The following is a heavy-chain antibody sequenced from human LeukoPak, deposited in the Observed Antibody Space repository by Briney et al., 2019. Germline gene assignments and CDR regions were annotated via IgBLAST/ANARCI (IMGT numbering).Heavy chain of an antibody. CDR3: AKAYGTNGYYQLPIDF. J-gene: IGHJ4*02. Sequence: GGSLRLSCAASGFTFSSYAMSWVRLAPGKGLECVSATTGSGDTTYYADSVKGRFTISRDNSRNTLYLQLNNLRAEDTAVYYCAKAYGTNGYYQLPIDFWGQGTLVTVSS. CDR2: TTGSGDTT. D-gene: IGHD3-22*01. CDR1: GFTFSSYA. V-gene: IGHV3-23*01.